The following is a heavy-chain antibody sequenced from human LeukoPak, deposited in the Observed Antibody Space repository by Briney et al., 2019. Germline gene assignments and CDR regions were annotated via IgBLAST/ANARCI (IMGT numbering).Heavy chain of an antibody. CDR3: ARGGYSGFDF. CDR1: GDSGSSNRIA. Sequence: SQTLSLTFTISGDSGSSNRIAWNWIRQSPSTGLEWLGRTYYSSKWTNEYTLSVRGRINVNLDTSTNQLSLQLHSVTPEDTAVYYCARGGYSGFDFWGQGTMVTVSS. CDR2: TYYSSKWTN. D-gene: IGHD6-13*01. J-gene: IGHJ3*01. V-gene: IGHV6-1*01.